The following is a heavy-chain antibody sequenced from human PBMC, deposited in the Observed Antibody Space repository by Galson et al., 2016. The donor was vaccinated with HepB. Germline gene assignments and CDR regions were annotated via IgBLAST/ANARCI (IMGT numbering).Heavy chain of an antibody. J-gene: IGHJ4*02. CDR2: INPSTGST. V-gene: IGHV1-46*02. Sequence: SVKVSCKATGYTFNSYYIHWVRRAPGQGPEWMGIINPSTGSTSYAQKFRDRVTMTGDMSTSTVYMELRSLRSEDTAVYYCARDLNVWAASELAYWGQGTLVTVSS. CDR3: ARDLNVWAASELAY. D-gene: IGHD2-15*01. CDR1: GYTFNSYY.